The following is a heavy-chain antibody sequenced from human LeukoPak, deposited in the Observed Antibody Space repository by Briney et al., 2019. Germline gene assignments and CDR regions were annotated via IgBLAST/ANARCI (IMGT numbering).Heavy chain of an antibody. CDR3: ARGREKQQLYFDY. V-gene: IGHV1-69*13. Sequence: SVKVSCKASGGTFSSYAISWVRQAPGQGLEWMGGIIPIFGTANYAQKFQGRVTITADESTSTAYMELSSLRSEDTAVYYCARGREKQQLYFDYWGQGTLVTVSS. D-gene: IGHD6-13*01. CDR1: GGTFSSYA. CDR2: IIPIFGTA. J-gene: IGHJ4*02.